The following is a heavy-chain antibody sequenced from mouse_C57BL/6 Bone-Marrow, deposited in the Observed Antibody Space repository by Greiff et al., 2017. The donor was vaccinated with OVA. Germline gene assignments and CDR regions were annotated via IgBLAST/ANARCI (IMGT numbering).Heavy chain of an antibody. V-gene: IGHV2-9-1*01. Sequence: VQLKESGPGLVAPSQSLSITCTVSGFSLTSYAISWVRQPPGKGLEWLGVIWTGGGTNYNSALKSRLSISKDNSKSQVFLKMNSLQTDDTAGYDCARNFDDGYSSWFAYWGQGTLVTVSA. J-gene: IGHJ3*01. D-gene: IGHD2-3*01. CDR3: ARNFDDGYSSWFAY. CDR2: IWTGGGT. CDR1: GFSLTSYA.